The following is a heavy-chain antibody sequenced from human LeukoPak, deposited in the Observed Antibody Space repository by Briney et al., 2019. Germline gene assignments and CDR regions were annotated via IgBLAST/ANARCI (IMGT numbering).Heavy chain of an antibody. Sequence: ASVKVSCKASGGTFSSYAISWVRQAPGQGLEWMGWISAYNGNTNYAQKLQGRVTMTTDTSTSTTYMELRSLRSDDTAVYYCVRVGSSWYFDYWGQGPLVTVSS. D-gene: IGHD6-19*01. J-gene: IGHJ4*02. V-gene: IGHV1-18*01. CDR1: GGTFSSYA. CDR2: ISAYNGNT. CDR3: VRVGSSWYFDY.